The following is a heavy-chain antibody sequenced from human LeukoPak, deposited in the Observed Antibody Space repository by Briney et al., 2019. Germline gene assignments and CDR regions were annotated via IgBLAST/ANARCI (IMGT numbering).Heavy chain of an antibody. D-gene: IGHD2-15*01. Sequence: SETLSLTCIVSGGSISSYYWSWIRQPPGKGLEWIGYIYYSGSTNYNPSLKSRVTISVDTSKNQFSLKLSSVTAADTAVYYCAREGYCSGGSCYRGSVDPWGQGTLVTVSS. CDR1: GGSISSYY. CDR2: IYYSGST. CDR3: AREGYCSGGSCYRGSVDP. V-gene: IGHV4-59*01. J-gene: IGHJ5*02.